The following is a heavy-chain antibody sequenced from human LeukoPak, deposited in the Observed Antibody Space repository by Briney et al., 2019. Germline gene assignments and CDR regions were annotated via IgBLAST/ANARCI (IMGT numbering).Heavy chain of an antibody. CDR3: AREGSSGWYGNDYYYYYGMDV. CDR1: GYTFTGYY. CDR2: INPNSGGT. V-gene: IGHV1-2*02. J-gene: IGHJ6*02. D-gene: IGHD6-19*01. Sequence: ASVKVSCKASGYTFTGYYMHWVRQAPGQGLEWMGWINPNSGGTNYAQKFQGRVTMTRDTSISTACMELSRLRSDDTAVYYCAREGSSGWYGNDYYYYYGMDVWGQGTTVTVSS.